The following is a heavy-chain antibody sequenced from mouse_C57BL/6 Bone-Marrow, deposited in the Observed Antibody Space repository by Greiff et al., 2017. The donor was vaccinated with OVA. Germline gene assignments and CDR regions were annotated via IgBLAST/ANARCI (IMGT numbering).Heavy chain of an antibody. J-gene: IGHJ1*03. CDR2: IDPSDSYT. CDR3: ARDGYGAYWYFDV. D-gene: IGHD2-3*01. CDR1: GYTFTSYW. Sequence: VQLQQPGAELVKPGASVKLSCKASGYTFTSYWMQWVKQRPGQGLEWIGEIDPSDSYTNYNQKFKGKATLTVDTSSSTAYMQRSSLTSEDSAVYYCARDGYGAYWYFDVWGTGTTVTVSP. V-gene: IGHV1-50*01.